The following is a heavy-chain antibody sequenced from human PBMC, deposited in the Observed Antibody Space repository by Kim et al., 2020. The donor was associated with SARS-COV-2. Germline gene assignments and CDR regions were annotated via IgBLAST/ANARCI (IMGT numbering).Heavy chain of an antibody. CDR3: ARDSNDSYGMDV. CDR2: IYSGGST. J-gene: IGHJ6*01. Sequence: GGSLRLSCAASGFTVSSNYMSWVRQAPGKGLEWVSVIYSGGSTYYADSVKGRFTISRNNSKNTLYLQMNSLRAEDTAVYYCARDSNDSYGMDVWGQGSTVSVSS. V-gene: IGHV3-53*04. CDR1: GFTVSSNY.